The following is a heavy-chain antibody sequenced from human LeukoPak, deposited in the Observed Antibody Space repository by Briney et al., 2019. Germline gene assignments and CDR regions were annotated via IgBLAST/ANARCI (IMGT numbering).Heavy chain of an antibody. V-gene: IGHV3-21*01. J-gene: IGHJ4*02. CDR2: ISSSSSYI. D-gene: IGHD2-15*01. CDR3: AKDKYSRVVAAFDY. CDR1: GFTFSSYS. Sequence: GGSLRLSCAASGFTFSSYSMNWVRQAPGKGLEWVSSISSSSSYIYYADSVKGRFTISRDNAKNSLYLQMNSLRAEDTAVYYCAKDKYSRVVAAFDYWGQGTLVTVSS.